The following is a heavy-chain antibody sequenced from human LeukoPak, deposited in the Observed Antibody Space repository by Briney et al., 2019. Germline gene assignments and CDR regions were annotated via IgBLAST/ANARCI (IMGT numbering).Heavy chain of an antibody. CDR1: GGSISSSSYY. D-gene: IGHD1-26*01. Sequence: KPSETLSLTCTVSGGSISSSSYYWGWIRQPPGKGLEWIGSIYYSGSTYYNPSLKSRVTISVDTSKNQFSLKLSSVTAADTAVYYCARLTSLVGARGWFGPWGQGTLVTVSS. V-gene: IGHV4-39*01. CDR3: ARLTSLVGARGWFGP. J-gene: IGHJ5*02. CDR2: IYYSGST.